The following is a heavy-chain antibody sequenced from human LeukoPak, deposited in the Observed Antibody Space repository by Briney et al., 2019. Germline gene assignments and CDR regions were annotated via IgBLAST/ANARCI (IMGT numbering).Heavy chain of an antibody. CDR3: ARNPMTMVTTEGAFDY. CDR2: INYSGSF. Sequence: PSETLSLTCTISGGSISSNNYYWGWIRQPPGKGLEWIGSINYSGSFYYNPSLKSRGTISVETSKNQVSLKVNSVTAADTAVYYCARNPMTMVTTEGAFDYWGQGTLVTVSS. J-gene: IGHJ4*02. CDR1: GGSISSNNYY. D-gene: IGHD4-17*01. V-gene: IGHV4-39*01.